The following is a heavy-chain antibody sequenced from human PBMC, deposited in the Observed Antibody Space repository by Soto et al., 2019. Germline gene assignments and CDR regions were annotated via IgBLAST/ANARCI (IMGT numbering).Heavy chain of an antibody. V-gene: IGHV3-33*01. CDR2: LWSDGSNT. CDR1: GFSFNRFV. D-gene: IGHD2-21*02. CDR3: ARDRDDSGDAGY. Sequence: GGSLRLSCVASGFSFNRFVMHWVRQAPGKWLEWVADLWSDGSNTYYSDSVRGRFTISRDNSKNTLYLQMNSLTAEDTAVYHCARDRDDSGDAGYWGQGTLVTVSS. J-gene: IGHJ4*02.